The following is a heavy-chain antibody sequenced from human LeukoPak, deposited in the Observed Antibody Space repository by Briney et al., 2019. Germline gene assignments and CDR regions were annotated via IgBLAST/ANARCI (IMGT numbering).Heavy chain of an antibody. Sequence: GGSLRLSCAASGFTFSSYSMNWVRQAPGKGLEWVSYISSSSSTIYYADSVKGRFTISRDNAKNSLYLQMNSLRAEDTAVYYCASFGSSWYFDYWGQGTLVTVSS. V-gene: IGHV3-48*01. CDR1: GFTFSSYS. D-gene: IGHD6-13*01. CDR3: ASFGSSWYFDY. J-gene: IGHJ4*02. CDR2: ISSSSSTI.